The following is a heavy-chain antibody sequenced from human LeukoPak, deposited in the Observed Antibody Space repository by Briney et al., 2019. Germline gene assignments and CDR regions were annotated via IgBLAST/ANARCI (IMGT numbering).Heavy chain of an antibody. V-gene: IGHV3-23*01. D-gene: IGHD1-26*01. CDR3: AKPTLLSGSYSAFDY. CDR1: GFTFSNYA. CDR2: LSGSGDST. Sequence: HPGGSLRLSCATSGFTFSNYAMSWVRPVPGKGLECVSTLSGSGDSTYYADSVKGRFTISRDSSKNTVSLQMNSLRVEDTAIYFCAKPTLLSGSYSAFDYWGQGTLVTVSS. J-gene: IGHJ4*02.